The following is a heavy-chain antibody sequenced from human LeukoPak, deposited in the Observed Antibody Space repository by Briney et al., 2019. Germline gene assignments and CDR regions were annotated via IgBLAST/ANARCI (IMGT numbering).Heavy chain of an antibody. CDR1: GYSFTSYW. D-gene: IGHD2-15*01. J-gene: IGHJ5*02. CDR2: IYPGDSDT. V-gene: IGHV5-51*01. Sequence: GESLKISCKGSGYSFTSYWIGWVRQMPGKGLEWMGIIYPGDSDTRYSPSFQGQVTISADKSISTAYLQWSSLKASDTAMYYCARLRDGLGYCSGSSCYLTPNWFDPWGQGTLVTVSS. CDR3: ARLRDGLGYCSGSSCYLTPNWFDP.